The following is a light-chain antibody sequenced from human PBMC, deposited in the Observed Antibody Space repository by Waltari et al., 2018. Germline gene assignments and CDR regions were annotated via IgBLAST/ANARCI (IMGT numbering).Light chain of an antibody. CDR1: QSLVYSDGNTY. V-gene: IGKV2-30*01. CDR2: KVS. Sequence: DVVMTQSPLSMPVTLGQSASISCSSSQSLVYSDGNTYLNWFQHRPGQSPRRLIYKVSNRDSGVPDRFSGSGSGTDFTLKISRVEAEDVGVYYCMQGTHWPRTFGQGTKLEI. J-gene: IGKJ2*01. CDR3: MQGTHWPRT.